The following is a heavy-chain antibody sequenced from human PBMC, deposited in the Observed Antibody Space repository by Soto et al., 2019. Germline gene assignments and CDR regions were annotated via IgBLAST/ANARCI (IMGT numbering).Heavy chain of an antibody. CDR3: AGDYGSGSSHTQPEPPPRRWFDP. V-gene: IGHV4-39*07. CDR1: GGSIISGDYY. CDR2: INHSGST. D-gene: IGHD3-10*01. J-gene: IGHJ5*02. Sequence: SETLSLTCTVSGGSIISGDYYWSWNRQPPGKGLEWIGEINHSGSTNYNPSLKSRVTISVDTSKNQFSLKLSSVTAADTAVYYCAGDYGSGSSHTQPEPPPRRWFDPWGQGTLVTVSS.